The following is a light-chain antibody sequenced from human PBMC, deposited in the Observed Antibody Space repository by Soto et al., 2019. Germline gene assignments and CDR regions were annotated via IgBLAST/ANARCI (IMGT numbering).Light chain of an antibody. CDR1: SSDVGGYNY. CDR2: DVS. J-gene: IGLJ2*01. CDR3: SSYTSSSTLVV. Sequence: QSALAQPASVSGSLGQSITISCTGTSSDVGGYNYVSWYQQHPGKAPKLMSYDVSNRPSGVSNRFSGYMSGNTVTLTISGLQAEDEAEYYCSSYTSSSTLVVFGGRTKLTVL. V-gene: IGLV2-14*01.